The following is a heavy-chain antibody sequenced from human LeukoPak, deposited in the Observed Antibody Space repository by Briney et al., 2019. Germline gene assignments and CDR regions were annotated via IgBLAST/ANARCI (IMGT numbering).Heavy chain of an antibody. CDR2: IYYSGST. V-gene: IGHV4-39*07. CDR1: GGSISSSSYY. D-gene: IGHD5-12*01. Sequence: SETLSLTCTVSGGSISSSSYYWGWIRRPPGKGLEWIGSIYYSGSTYYNPSLKSRVTISVDTSKNQFSLKLSSVTAADTAVYCCASPRPYSGYDRGVTEDDAFDIWGQGTMVTVSS. CDR3: ASPRPYSGYDRGVTEDDAFDI. J-gene: IGHJ3*02.